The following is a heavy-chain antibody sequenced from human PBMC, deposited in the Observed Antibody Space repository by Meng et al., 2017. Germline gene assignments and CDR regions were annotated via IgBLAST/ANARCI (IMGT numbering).Heavy chain of an antibody. J-gene: IGHJ6*02. D-gene: IGHD4-17*01. V-gene: IGHV3-43*01. Sequence: ESLKISCAASGFTFDDYTMHWVRQAPGKGLEWVVLISWDGGSTYYADSVKGRFTISRDNSKNSLYLQMNSLRTEDTALYYCAKDVDYVDYGDYGMDVWGQGTTVTVSS. CDR2: ISWDGGST. CDR1: GFTFDDYT. CDR3: AKDVDYVDYGDYGMDV.